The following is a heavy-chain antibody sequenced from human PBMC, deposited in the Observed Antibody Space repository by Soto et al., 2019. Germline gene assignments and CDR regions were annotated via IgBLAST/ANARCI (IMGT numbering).Heavy chain of an antibody. CDR1: GFTFSSYA. Sequence: QVQLVESGGGVVQPGRSLRLSCAASGFTFSSYAMHWVRQAPGKGLEWVAVISYDGSNKYYADSVKGRFTISRDNSKNTLYLQMNSLRAEDMAVYYCARGVGYSGYGWYFDLWGRGTLVTVSS. J-gene: IGHJ2*01. V-gene: IGHV3-30-3*01. CDR3: ARGVGYSGYGWYFDL. D-gene: IGHD5-12*01. CDR2: ISYDGSNK.